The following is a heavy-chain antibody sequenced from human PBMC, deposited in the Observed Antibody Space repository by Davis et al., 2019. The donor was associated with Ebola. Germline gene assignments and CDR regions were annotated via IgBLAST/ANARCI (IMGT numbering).Heavy chain of an antibody. CDR2: IRSKANSYAT. Sequence: GESLKISCAASGFTFSTNYMNWVRQASGKGLEWVGRIRSKANSYATAYAASVKGRFTISRDDSKNTAYLQMNSLKTEDTAVYYCTAATPDYWGQGTLITVSS. J-gene: IGHJ4*02. CDR3: TAATPDY. D-gene: IGHD6-25*01. CDR1: GFTFSTNY. V-gene: IGHV3-73*01.